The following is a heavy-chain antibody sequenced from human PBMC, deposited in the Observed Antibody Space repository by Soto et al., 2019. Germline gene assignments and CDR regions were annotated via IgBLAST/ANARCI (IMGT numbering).Heavy chain of an antibody. D-gene: IGHD3-22*01. CDR3: AREIYDDYDSSGFDH. CDR1: GFTFSSYW. J-gene: IGHJ4*02. CDR2: IKQGGSEK. V-gene: IGHV3-7*01. Sequence: GGSLRLSCAASGFTFSSYWMSWVRQAPGKGLEWVANIKQGGSEKYYVDSVKGRFTNSRDNAKNSLYLQMNSLRAEDTVVYYCAREIYDDYDSSGFDHWGQGTLVTVSS.